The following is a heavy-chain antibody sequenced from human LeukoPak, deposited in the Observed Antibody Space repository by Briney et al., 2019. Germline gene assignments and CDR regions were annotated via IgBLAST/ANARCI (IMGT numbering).Heavy chain of an antibody. Sequence: SGTLSLTCAVSGGSISSSNWWSWVRQPPGKGLEWIGEIYHSGSTNYNPSLKSRVTISVDKSKNQFSLKLSSVTAADTAVYYCAREGRYYYYYMDAWGKGTTVTVSS. CDR1: GGSISSSNW. CDR2: IYHSGST. J-gene: IGHJ6*03. V-gene: IGHV4-4*02. CDR3: AREGRYYYYYMDA.